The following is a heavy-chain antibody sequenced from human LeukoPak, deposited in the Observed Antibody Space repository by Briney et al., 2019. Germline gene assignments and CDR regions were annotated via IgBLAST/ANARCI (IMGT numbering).Heavy chain of an antibody. J-gene: IGHJ6*03. CDR2: IYTSGST. D-gene: IGHD6-13*01. CDR1: GGSISSYY. V-gene: IGHV4-4*09. CDR3: ARLIAAGVNYYYYYYMDV. Sequence: PSESLSLTCTVSGGSISSYYWSWIRQPPGKGLECIGYIYTSGSTNYNPSLKSRVTISVDTSKNQFSLKLSSVTAADTAVYYCARLIAAGVNYYYYYYMDVWGKGTTVTVSS.